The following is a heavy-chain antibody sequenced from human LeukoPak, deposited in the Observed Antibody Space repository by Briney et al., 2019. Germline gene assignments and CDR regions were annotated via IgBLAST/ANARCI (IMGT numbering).Heavy chain of an antibody. CDR3: VRDSDYQRNSGGLYAHYDALDI. CDR1: GFTFSHFG. J-gene: IGHJ3*02. V-gene: IGHV3-7*01. D-gene: IGHD2-21*01. CDR2: ITADGSVK. Sequence: GTSLRLSCETSGFTFSHFGMHWVRQAPGKGLEWVANITADGSVKHYVDSVEGRFSISRDNARSSLYLQMNSLRAEDTAVYYCVRDSDYQRNSGGLYAHYDALDIWGHGTMVTVSS.